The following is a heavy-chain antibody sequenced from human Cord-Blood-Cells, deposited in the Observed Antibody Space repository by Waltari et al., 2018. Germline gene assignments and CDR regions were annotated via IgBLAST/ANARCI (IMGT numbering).Heavy chain of an antibody. CDR1: GGSFSGYY. V-gene: IGHV4-34*01. D-gene: IGHD3-10*01. Sequence: QVQLQQWGAGLLKPSETLSLTCAVYGGSFSGYYWSWIRQPPGKGREWMGEINHSGNTKHNPSLKSRVTISVDTSKNQFSLKLSSVTAADTAVYYCARGRLLYYYGSGSYYFDYWGQGTLVTVSS. J-gene: IGHJ4*02. CDR3: ARGRLLYYYGSGSYYFDY. CDR2: INHSGNT.